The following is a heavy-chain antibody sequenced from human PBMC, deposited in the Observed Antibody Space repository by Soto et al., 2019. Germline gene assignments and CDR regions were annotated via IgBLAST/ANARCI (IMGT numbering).Heavy chain of an antibody. V-gene: IGHV5-51*01. CDR1: GYTFTNYW. J-gene: IGHJ4*02. D-gene: IGHD1-26*01. Sequence: GESLKISCKASGYTFTNYWIGWVRQMSGGGLEWMGIIYPGDSDTKYSPSFRGHVTISVDKSITTAYLQWNSLKDSDTAIYYCARPYSGGSWGQGTLVTVSS. CDR2: IYPGDSDT. CDR3: ARPYSGGS.